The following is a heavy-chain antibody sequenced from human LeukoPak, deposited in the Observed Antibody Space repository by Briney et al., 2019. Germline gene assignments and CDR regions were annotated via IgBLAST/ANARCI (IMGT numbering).Heavy chain of an antibody. CDR2: INHSGST. J-gene: IGHJ6*02. CDR3: ARDTPRRYDFWSGRYGMDV. V-gene: IGHV4-34*01. D-gene: IGHD3-3*01. Sequence: SETLSLTCAVYGGSFSGYYWSWIRQPPGKGLEWIGEINHSGSTNYNPSLKSRVTISVDTSKNQFSLKLSSVTAADTAVYYCARDTPRRYDFWSGRYGMDVWGQGTTVTVSS. CDR1: GGSFSGYY.